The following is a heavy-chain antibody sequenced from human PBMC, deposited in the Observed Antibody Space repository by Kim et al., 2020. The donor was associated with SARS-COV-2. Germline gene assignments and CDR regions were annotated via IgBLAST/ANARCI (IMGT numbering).Heavy chain of an antibody. CDR2: IYPGDSDT. V-gene: IGHV5-51*01. CDR1: GYSFTSYW. J-gene: IGHJ4*02. CDR3: ARPYYPDYYGSGSYIGY. Sequence: GESLKISCKGSGYSFTSYWIGWVRQMPGKGLEWMGIIYPGDSDTRYSPSFQGQVTISADKSISTAYLQWSSLKASDTAMYYCARPYYPDYYGSGSYIGYWGQGTLVTVSS. D-gene: IGHD3-10*01.